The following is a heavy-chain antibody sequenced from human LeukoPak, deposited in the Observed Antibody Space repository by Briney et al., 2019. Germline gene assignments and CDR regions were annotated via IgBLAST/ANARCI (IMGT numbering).Heavy chain of an antibody. J-gene: IGHJ3*02. Sequence: GGSLRLSCAASGFTFSSYWMHWVRQAPGKGLVWVSRISSDGSSTSYADSVKGRFTISRDNAKNTLYPQMNSLRAEDTAVYYCARDAVKWEPDAFDIWGQGTMVTVSS. CDR2: ISSDGSST. CDR1: GFTFSSYW. CDR3: ARDAVKWEPDAFDI. D-gene: IGHD1-26*01. V-gene: IGHV3-74*01.